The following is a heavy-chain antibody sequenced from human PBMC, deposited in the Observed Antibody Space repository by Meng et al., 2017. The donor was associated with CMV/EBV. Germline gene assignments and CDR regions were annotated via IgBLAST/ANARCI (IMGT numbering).Heavy chain of an antibody. V-gene: IGHV1-46*01. CDR2: INPSGGST. D-gene: IGHD6-6*01. CDR1: GYTFTSYY. CDR3: ARVWYSSSSPDAVDI. Sequence: SGYTFTSYYMHWVRQAPGQGLEWMGIINPSGGSTSYAQKFQGRVTMTRDTSTSTVYMELSSLRSEDTAVYYCARVWYSSSSPDAVDIWGQGTMVTVSS. J-gene: IGHJ3*02.